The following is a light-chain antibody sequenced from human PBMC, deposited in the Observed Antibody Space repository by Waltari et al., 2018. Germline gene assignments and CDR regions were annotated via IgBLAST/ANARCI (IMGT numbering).Light chain of an antibody. J-gene: IGLJ2*01. CDR3: QSADSSGTYVV. CDR2: KDI. Sequence: SYELTQPPSVSVSPGQTARITCSGDALPKQYAYWYQQKPGQGPVLVIYKDIERPSGIPERFSGSSSGTTVTLTISGVQAEDEADYYCQSADSSGTYVVFGGGTKLTVL. CDR1: ALPKQY. V-gene: IGLV3-25*03.